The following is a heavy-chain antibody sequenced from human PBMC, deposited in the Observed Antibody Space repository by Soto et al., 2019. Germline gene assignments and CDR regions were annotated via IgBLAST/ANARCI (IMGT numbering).Heavy chain of an antibody. CDR1: GGSFSGYY. D-gene: IGHD6-13*01. CDR2: INHSGST. Sequence: PSETLSLTCAVYGGSFSGYYWSWIRQPPGKGLEWIGEINHSGSTNYNPSLKSRVTISVDTSKNQFSLKLSSVTAADTAVYYCARGEGIAAAGKESPNWFDPWGQGTLVTVSS. J-gene: IGHJ5*02. CDR3: ARGEGIAAAGKESPNWFDP. V-gene: IGHV4-34*01.